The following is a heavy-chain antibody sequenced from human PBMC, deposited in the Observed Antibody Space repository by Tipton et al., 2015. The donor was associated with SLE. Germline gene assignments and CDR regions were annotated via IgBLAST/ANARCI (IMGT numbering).Heavy chain of an antibody. CDR3: AKDATAAGFWYFDL. Sequence: SLRLSCAASGFTFDDYAMHWVRQPPGQGLEWVSGISWDGESIDYADSVKGRFTISRDNTNNFLYLEMNSLRVEDTAFYYCAKDATAAGFWYFDLWGRGTLVTVSS. V-gene: IGHV3-9*01. J-gene: IGHJ2*01. CDR2: ISWDGESI. D-gene: IGHD6-25*01. CDR1: GFTFDDYA.